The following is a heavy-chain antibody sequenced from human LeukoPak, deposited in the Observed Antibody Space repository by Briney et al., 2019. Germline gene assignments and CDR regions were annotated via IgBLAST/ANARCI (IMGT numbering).Heavy chain of an antibody. J-gene: IGHJ4*02. CDR2: IYHSGST. CDR3: ARNGGNSDVDD. CDR1: GGSITGTNW. D-gene: IGHD4-23*01. Sequence: SETLSLTCAVSGGSITGTNWWGWVRQPPGKGLERSGEIYHSGSTNYNSSLKSRVTLSVDKSKNQFSLKLSSVTAADTAVYYCARNGGNSDVDDWGQGTLVTVSS. V-gene: IGHV4-4*02.